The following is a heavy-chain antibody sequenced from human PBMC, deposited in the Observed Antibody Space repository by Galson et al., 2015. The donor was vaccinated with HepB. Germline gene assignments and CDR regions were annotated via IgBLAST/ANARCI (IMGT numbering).Heavy chain of an antibody. CDR2: ISSSSSYI. Sequence: SLRLSCAASGFTFSSYSMNWVRQAPGKGLEWVSSISSSSSYIYYADSVKGRFTISRDNAKNSLYLQMNSLRAEDTAVYYCAKDFGSVPAARKVLYYYYGMDVWGQGTTVTVSS. CDR1: GFTFSSYS. CDR3: AKDFGSVPAARKVLYYYYGMDV. J-gene: IGHJ6*02. D-gene: IGHD2-2*01. V-gene: IGHV3-21*04.